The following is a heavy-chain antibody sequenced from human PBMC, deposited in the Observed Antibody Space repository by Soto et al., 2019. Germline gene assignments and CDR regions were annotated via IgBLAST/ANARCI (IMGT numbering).Heavy chain of an antibody. D-gene: IGHD1-7*01. CDR1: GGSFSTYY. J-gene: IGHJ4*02. CDR3: ARGLNWNYGAFDY. V-gene: IGHV4-34*01. CDR2: INHRGST. Sequence: SETLSLTCAVYGGSFSTYYWSWIRQPPGKGLEWIGEINHRGSTNYNPSLKSRVTISVDTSKNQFSLKLSSVTAADRAVYYCARGLNWNYGAFDYWGQGTLVTVSS.